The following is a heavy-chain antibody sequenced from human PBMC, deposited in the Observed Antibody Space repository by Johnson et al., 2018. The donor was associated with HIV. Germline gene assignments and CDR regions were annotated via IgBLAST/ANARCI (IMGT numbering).Heavy chain of an antibody. Sequence: QVQLVESGGGLVQPGGSLRLSCEASGFTFSGYWVYWVRQAPGKGLEWVAVISYDAKNKYYADSVKGRFTISRDNSKNTLYLQMNSLRAEDTAVYYCAKGGYCSGGSCYPDAFDIWGQGTMVTVSS. CDR3: AKGGYCSGGSCYPDAFDI. CDR1: GFTFSGYW. D-gene: IGHD2-15*01. CDR2: ISYDAKNK. J-gene: IGHJ3*02. V-gene: IGHV3-30*18.